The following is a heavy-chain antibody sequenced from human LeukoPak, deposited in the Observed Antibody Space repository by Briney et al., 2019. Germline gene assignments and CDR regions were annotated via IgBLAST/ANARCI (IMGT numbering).Heavy chain of an antibody. V-gene: IGHV4-61*02. CDR3: ARAGGSSGYKIFDY. CDR2: IYTSGST. D-gene: IGHD3-22*01. J-gene: IGHJ4*02. Sequence: SETLSLTCTVSGGSISSGSYYWSWIRQPAGKGLEWIGRIYTSGSTNYNPSLKSRSTISVDTSKNQFSLKLSSVTAADTAVYYCARAGGSSGYKIFDYWGQGTLVTVSS. CDR1: GGSISSGSYY.